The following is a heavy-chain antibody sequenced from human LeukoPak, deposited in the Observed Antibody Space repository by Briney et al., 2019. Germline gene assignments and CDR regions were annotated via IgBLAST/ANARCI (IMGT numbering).Heavy chain of an antibody. D-gene: IGHD2-2*01. J-gene: IGHJ5*02. V-gene: IGHV1-3*01. CDR2: INAGNGNT. CDR3: ARDRLHLVVPAASWFDP. CDR1: GYTFTSYG. Sequence: GASVKVSCKASGYTFTSYGISWVRQAPGQRLEWMGWINAGNGNTKYSQKFQGRVTITRDTSASTAYMELSSLRSEDTAVYYCARDRLHLVVPAASWFDPWGQGTLVTVSS.